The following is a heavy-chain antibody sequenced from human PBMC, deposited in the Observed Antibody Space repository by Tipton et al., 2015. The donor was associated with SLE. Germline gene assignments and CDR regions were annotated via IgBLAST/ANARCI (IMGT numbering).Heavy chain of an antibody. CDR2: IYYTGRT. Sequence: TLSLTCTVSGGSFSNYYWNWIRQPPGKGLEWIGNIYYTGRTDYNPSLKGRVTISEDMSKNQLSLNLTSVTAADTAVYYCARQGLPHIAAPSTRYCYGMDVWGHGTTVTVSS. CDR1: GGSFSNYY. CDR3: ARQGLPHIAAPSTRYCYGMDV. D-gene: IGHD6-13*01. V-gene: IGHV4-59*08. J-gene: IGHJ6*02.